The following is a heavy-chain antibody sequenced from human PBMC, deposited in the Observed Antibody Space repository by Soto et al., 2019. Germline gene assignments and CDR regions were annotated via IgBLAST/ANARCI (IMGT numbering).Heavy chain of an antibody. D-gene: IGHD3-10*01. Sequence: QLQLQESGPGLVKPSETLSLTCTVSGGSISSSSYYWGWIRQPPGKGLEGIGSIYYSGSTYYNPSLKSRVTISVDTSKNQFSLKLSSVTAADTAVYYCASAAYGSGPTHWGQGTMVTVSS. V-gene: IGHV4-39*01. CDR3: ASAAYGSGPTH. CDR2: IYYSGST. CDR1: GGSISSSSYY. J-gene: IGHJ3*01.